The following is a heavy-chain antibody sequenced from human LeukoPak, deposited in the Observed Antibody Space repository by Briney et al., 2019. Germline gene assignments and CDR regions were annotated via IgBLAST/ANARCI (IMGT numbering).Heavy chain of an antibody. D-gene: IGHD6-19*01. J-gene: IGHJ3*01. CDR2: ISSSRRNI. V-gene: IGHV3-21*06. CDR3: ARGGGWADGFDV. Sequence: GGSLTLSCAASGFTFSSYSMNWVRQAPGKGLEWVSFISSSRRNIYYADSVKGRYPMSRDNAKNSLYLQMNSLRVEDTAVYYCARGGGWADGFDVWGQGTLVTVSS. CDR1: GFTFSSYS.